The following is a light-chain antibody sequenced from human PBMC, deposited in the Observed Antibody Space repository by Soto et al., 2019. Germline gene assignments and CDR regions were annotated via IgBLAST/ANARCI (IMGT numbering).Light chain of an antibody. CDR3: QQRSNWPPLT. Sequence: EIVLTQYPATVSLSLGERATLSCRASQSVHSYLAWYQQKPGQAPRLLIYETSKRATGIPARFSGSGSGTDITLTISSLEPEDFAVYYCQQRSNWPPLTFGGGTKVEIK. J-gene: IGKJ4*01. V-gene: IGKV3-11*01. CDR2: ETS. CDR1: QSVHSY.